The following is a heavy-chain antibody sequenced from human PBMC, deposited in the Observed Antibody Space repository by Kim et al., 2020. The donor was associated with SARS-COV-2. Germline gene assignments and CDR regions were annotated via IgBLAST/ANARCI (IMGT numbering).Heavy chain of an antibody. V-gene: IGHV1-46*01. Sequence: SDAQKFQGRVTMTRDTSTSTVYMELSSLRSEDTAVYYCARDKGSGSYYAYWGQGTLVTVSS. D-gene: IGHD3-10*01. J-gene: IGHJ4*02. CDR3: ARDKGSGSYYAY.